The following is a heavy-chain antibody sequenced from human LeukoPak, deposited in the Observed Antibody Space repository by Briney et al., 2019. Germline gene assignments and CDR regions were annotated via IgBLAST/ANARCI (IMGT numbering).Heavy chain of an antibody. CDR1: GFTFSDYY. V-gene: IGHV3-11*06. CDR2: ISSSSSYK. Sequence: GGSLRLSCAASGFTFSDYYMSWIRQAPGKGLEWVAYISSSSSYKNNADSVKGRFTISRDNAKNSLYLQMNSLRAEDTAVYYCARIGASVTTCDYWGQGTLVTVSS. J-gene: IGHJ4*02. CDR3: ARIGASVTTCDY. D-gene: IGHD4-17*01.